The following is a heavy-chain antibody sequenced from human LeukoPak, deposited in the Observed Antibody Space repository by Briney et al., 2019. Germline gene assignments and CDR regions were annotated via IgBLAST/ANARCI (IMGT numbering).Heavy chain of an antibody. V-gene: IGHV3-66*01. CDR3: ARDPGYGLGVDYGDY. CDR2: IHRGGNT. Sequence: GGSLRLSCAASGFTVSGNYMSWVRQAPGKGLEWLSVIHRGGNTYYADSVKGGFTISRDSSKNTVFLQMDSLRAEDTAVYYCARDPGYGLGVDYGDYWGQGTLVTVSS. CDR1: GFTVSGNY. D-gene: IGHD3-10*01. J-gene: IGHJ4*02.